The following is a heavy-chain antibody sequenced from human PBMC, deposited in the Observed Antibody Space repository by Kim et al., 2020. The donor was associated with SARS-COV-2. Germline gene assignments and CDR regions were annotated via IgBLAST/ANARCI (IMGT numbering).Heavy chain of an antibody. V-gene: IGHV1-3*01. D-gene: IGHD6-13*01. CDR1: GYTFTSYA. Sequence: ASVKVSCKASGYTFTSYAMHWVRQAPGQRLEWMGWINAGNGNTKYSQKFQGRVTITRDTSASTAYMELSSLRSEDTAVYYCAFPHRGVYYYGMDVWGQGTTVTVSS. CDR3: AFPHRGVYYYGMDV. CDR2: INAGNGNT. J-gene: IGHJ6*02.